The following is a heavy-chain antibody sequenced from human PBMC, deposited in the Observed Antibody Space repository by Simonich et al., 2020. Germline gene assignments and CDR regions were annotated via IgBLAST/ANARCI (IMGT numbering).Heavy chain of an antibody. CDR2: IKQDGSEK. D-gene: IGHD7-27*01. Sequence: EVQLVESGGGLVQPGGSLRLSCAASGFTFSSYWMIWVRQAPGKGLVWVANIKQDGSEKYYVDSVKGRFTISRDNAKNSLYLQMNSLRAEDTAVYYCARDGLGTAYYYYMDVWGKGTTVTVSS. CDR3: ARDGLGTAYYYYMDV. V-gene: IGHV3-7*01. CDR1: GFTFSSYW. J-gene: IGHJ6*03.